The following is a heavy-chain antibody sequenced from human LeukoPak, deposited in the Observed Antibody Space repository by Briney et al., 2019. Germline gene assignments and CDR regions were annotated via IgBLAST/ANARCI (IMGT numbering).Heavy chain of an antibody. CDR1: GFTFDDYG. CDR3: ARDRLVVGATPDAFDI. D-gene: IGHD1-26*01. V-gene: IGHV3-20*04. J-gene: IGHJ3*02. CDR2: INWNGGST. Sequence: PEGSLRLSCAASGFTFDDYGMSWVRQAPGKGLEWVSGINWNGGSTGYADSVKGRFTISRDNAKNSLYLQMNSLRAEDTALYYCARDRLVVGATPDAFDIWGQGTMVTVSS.